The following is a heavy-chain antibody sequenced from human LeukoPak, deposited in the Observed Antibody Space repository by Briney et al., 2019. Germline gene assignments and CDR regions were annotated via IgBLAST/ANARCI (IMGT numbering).Heavy chain of an antibody. CDR1: GFTFSSYA. J-gene: IGHJ4*02. CDR3: AKLTGYCGGGSCYPIDY. CDR2: ISGSGGST. D-gene: IGHD2-15*01. V-gene: IGHV3-23*01. Sequence: GGSLRLSCAASGFTFSSYAMSWVRQAPGKGLEWVSAISGSGGSTYYADSVKGRFTISRDNSKNTLYLQMNSLRAEDTAVYYCAKLTGYCGGGSCYPIDYWGQGTLVTVSS.